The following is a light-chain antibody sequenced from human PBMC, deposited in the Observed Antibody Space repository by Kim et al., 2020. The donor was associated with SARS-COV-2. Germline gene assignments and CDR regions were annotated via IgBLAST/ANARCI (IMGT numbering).Light chain of an antibody. V-gene: IGLV3-1*01. CDR3: QAWDTTVV. CDR2: QDK. Sequence: SWSPGQQARITCSGDQLGDKYVCWYQQRPGQSPVLVIYQDKNRPSGIPERFSGSNSGNTATLTISGTQAMDEADYYCQAWDTTVVFGGGTQLTVL. J-gene: IGLJ2*01. CDR1: QLGDKY.